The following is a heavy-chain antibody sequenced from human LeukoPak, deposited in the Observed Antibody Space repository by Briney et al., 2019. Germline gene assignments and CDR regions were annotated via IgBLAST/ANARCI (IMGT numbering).Heavy chain of an antibody. J-gene: IGHJ4*02. V-gene: IGHV5-51*01. Sequence: GESLQISCKGSGYSFTSYWIGWVRQMPGKGLEWMGIIYPGDSDTRYSPSFQGQVTISADKSISTAYLQWSSLKASDTAMYYCAMSYDSSGYYYRPFDYWGQGTLVTVSS. D-gene: IGHD3-22*01. CDR1: GYSFTSYW. CDR2: IYPGDSDT. CDR3: AMSYDSSGYYYRPFDY.